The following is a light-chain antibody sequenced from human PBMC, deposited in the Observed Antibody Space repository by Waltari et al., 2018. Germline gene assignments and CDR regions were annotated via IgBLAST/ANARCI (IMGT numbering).Light chain of an antibody. J-gene: IGKJ1*01. V-gene: IGKV3-15*01. Sequence: EIVMTQSPATLSVSPGERATLSCRASQSLSSDLAWYQPKPGQPPRLLIYGASTRATGIPARFSGSGSGTEFTLTISSLQSEDFAVYYCQQYNNWPRTFGQGTKVEIK. CDR2: GAS. CDR1: QSLSSD. CDR3: QQYNNWPRT.